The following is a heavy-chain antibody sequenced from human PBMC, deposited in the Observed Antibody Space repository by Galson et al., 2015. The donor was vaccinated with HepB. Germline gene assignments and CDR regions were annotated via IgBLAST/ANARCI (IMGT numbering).Heavy chain of an antibody. CDR1: GFTFDDYA. D-gene: IGHD1-26*01. CDR3: AKDKDGMVGALDAFDI. V-gene: IGHV3-9*01. J-gene: IGHJ3*02. Sequence: SLRLSCAAPGFTFDDYAMHWVRQAPGKGLEWVSGISWNSGSIGYADSVKGRFTISRDNAKNSLYLQMNSLRAEDTALYYCAKDKDGMVGALDAFDIWGKGTMVTVSS. CDR2: ISWNSGSI.